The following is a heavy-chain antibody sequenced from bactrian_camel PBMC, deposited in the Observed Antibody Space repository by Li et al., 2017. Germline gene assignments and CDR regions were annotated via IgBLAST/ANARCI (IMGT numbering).Heavy chain of an antibody. CDR1: AYTYNSNC. V-gene: IGHV3S53*01. CDR3: VAGRRSTIRIGFGEFGY. Sequence: HVQLVESGGGSVQSGGSLRLSCAASAYTYNSNCKGWFRQAPGKEREGVAGIDSDGSTSYAESVKGRFTIPQDKAKNTLYLQMNSLKSEDTALYYCVAGRRSTIRIGFGEFGYWGQGTQVTVS. D-gene: IGHD5*01. J-gene: IGHJ6*01. CDR2: IDSDGST.